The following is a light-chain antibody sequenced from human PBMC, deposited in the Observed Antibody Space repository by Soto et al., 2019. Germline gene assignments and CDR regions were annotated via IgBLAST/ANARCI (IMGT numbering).Light chain of an antibody. J-gene: IGKJ1*01. V-gene: IGKV3-20*01. CDR1: QSVSTSY. CDR2: GAS. CDR3: QQYGSSSWT. Sequence: EIVLTQSPGTLSLSPGERATLSCRASQSVSTSYLAGYQQKPGQAPRLLIYGASSRATGIPDRFSGSGSGTAFTLTINRLEPEDFAVYYCQQYGSSSWTFGQGTKVEIK.